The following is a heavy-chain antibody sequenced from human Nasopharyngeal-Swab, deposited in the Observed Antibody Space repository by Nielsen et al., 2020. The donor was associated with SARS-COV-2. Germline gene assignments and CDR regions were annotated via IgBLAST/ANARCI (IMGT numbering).Heavy chain of an antibody. Sequence: GGSLRLSCAASGFTFSGYGMHWVRQAPGKGLEWVAVISYDGSNKYYADSVKGRFTISRDNSKNTLYLQMNSLRAEDTAVYYCATPYYYDSSGYYYGGFDYWGQGTLVTVSS. CDR3: ATPYYYDSSGYYYGGFDY. V-gene: IGHV3-30*03. CDR1: GFTFSGYG. D-gene: IGHD3-22*01. J-gene: IGHJ4*02. CDR2: ISYDGSNK.